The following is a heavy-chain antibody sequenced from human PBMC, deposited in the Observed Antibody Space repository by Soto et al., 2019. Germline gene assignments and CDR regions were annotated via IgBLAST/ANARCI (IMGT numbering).Heavy chain of an antibody. D-gene: IGHD1-7*01. Sequence: QVQLVQSGAEVKKPGASVKVSCKASGYTFTSYDINWVRQATGQGLEWMGWLNPNSGNPGYAQKLQGRVTITRNTSMSTAYMELSSLRSEDTAVYYCVREGGDLELAKFGPSAFYIWGQVTMVTVSS. CDR3: VREGGDLELAKFGPSAFYI. V-gene: IGHV1-8*01. CDR2: LNPNSGNP. J-gene: IGHJ3*02. CDR1: GYTFTSYD.